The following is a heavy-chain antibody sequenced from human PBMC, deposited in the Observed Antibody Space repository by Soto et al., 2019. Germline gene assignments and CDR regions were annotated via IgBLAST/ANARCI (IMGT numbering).Heavy chain of an antibody. D-gene: IGHD3-3*01. CDR2: IWYDGSNK. Sequence: QVQLVESGGGVVQPGRSLRLSCAASGFTFSSYGMHWVRQAPGKGLEWVAVIWYDGSNKYYADSVKGRFTISRDNSKNKLYLQMNSLRAEDTAVYYCARDPRFLEWFATMGDAFDIWGQGTMVTVSS. CDR3: ARDPRFLEWFATMGDAFDI. CDR1: GFTFSSYG. V-gene: IGHV3-33*01. J-gene: IGHJ3*02.